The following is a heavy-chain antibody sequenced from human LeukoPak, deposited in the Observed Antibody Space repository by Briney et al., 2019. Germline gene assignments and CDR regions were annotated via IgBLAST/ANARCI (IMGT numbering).Heavy chain of an antibody. Sequence: GGSLRLSCAASGFTFSSYAMSWVRQASGKGLEWVGRIRSKANSYATAYAASVKGRFTISRDDSKNTAYLQMNSLKTEDTAVYYCTTHPRPTQGPQDYWGQGTLVTVSS. CDR3: TTHPRPTQGPQDY. V-gene: IGHV3-73*01. J-gene: IGHJ4*02. CDR1: GFTFSSYA. CDR2: IRSKANSYAT.